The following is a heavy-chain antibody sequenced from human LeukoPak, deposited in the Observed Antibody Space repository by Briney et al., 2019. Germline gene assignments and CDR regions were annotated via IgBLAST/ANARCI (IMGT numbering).Heavy chain of an antibody. V-gene: IGHV6-1*01. J-gene: IGHJ2*01. CDR2: TYYRSKWYN. CDR1: GDSVSSNSAA. CDR3: ARLPIAVAGTNHYWYFDL. Sequence: SQTLSLTCAISGDSVSSNSAAWNWIRQSPSRGLEWLGRTYYRSKWYNDYAVSVKSRITINPDTSKNRFSLQLNSVTPEDTAVYYCARLPIAVAGTNHYWYFDLWGRGTLVTVSS. D-gene: IGHD6-19*01.